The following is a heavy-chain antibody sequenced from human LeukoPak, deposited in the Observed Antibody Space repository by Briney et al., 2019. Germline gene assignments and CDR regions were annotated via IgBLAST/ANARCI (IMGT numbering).Heavy chain of an antibody. Sequence: GGSLRLSCAASGFTLSSYSMNWVRQAPGKGLEWVSSISSSSSYIYYADSVKGRFTISRDNAKNSLYLQMNSLRAEDTAVYYCARDYLRTTVTAPWYFDLWGRGTLVTVSS. D-gene: IGHD4-17*01. CDR2: ISSSSSYI. CDR3: ARDYLRTTVTAPWYFDL. J-gene: IGHJ2*01. CDR1: GFTLSSYS. V-gene: IGHV3-21*01.